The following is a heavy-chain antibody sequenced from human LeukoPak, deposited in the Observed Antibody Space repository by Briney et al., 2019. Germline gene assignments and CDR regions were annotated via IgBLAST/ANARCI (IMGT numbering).Heavy chain of an antibody. D-gene: IGHD6-13*01. CDR3: ARGGATAAVPMDV. CDR1: GYTFTGYY. CDR2: INPSGGST. Sequence: VASVRVSCTASGYTFTGYYMHWVRQAPGQGLEWMGIINPSGGSTSYAQKFQGRVTMTRDMSTSTVYMELSSLRSEDTAVYYCARGGATAAVPMDVWGKGTTVTVSS. J-gene: IGHJ6*03. V-gene: IGHV1-46*01.